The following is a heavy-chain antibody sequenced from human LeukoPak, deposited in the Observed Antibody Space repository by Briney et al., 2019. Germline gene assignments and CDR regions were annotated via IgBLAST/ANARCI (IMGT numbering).Heavy chain of an antibody. CDR3: AREPLFTMIVVERRYAFDI. J-gene: IGHJ3*02. CDR2: ISPSGGST. CDR1: GYTFTSYY. V-gene: IGHV1-46*01. D-gene: IGHD3-22*01. Sequence: ASVKVSCKASGYTFTSYYMHWVRQAPGQGLEWMGIISPSGGSTSYAQKFQGRVTMTRDTSTSTVYIELSSLRSEDTAVYYCAREPLFTMIVVERRYAFDIWGQGTMVTVSS.